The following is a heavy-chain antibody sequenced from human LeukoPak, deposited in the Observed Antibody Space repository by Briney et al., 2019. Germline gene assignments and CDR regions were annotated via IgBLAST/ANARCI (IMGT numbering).Heavy chain of an antibody. Sequence: GESLKISCKGSGYSFTSYWIGWVRQMPVKGLEWMGIIYPADSDTRYSPSFQGQVTISADKSINTAYLQWNGLKASDTAVYYCARQKGSSWTNVRDYWGRGTLVTVSS. D-gene: IGHD6-13*01. V-gene: IGHV5-51*01. CDR3: ARQKGSSWTNVRDY. CDR1: GYSFTSYW. J-gene: IGHJ4*02. CDR2: IYPADSDT.